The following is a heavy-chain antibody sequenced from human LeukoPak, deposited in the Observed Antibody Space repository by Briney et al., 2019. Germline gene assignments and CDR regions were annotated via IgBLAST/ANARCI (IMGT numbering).Heavy chain of an antibody. Sequence: GGSLRLSCAASGFTVSSNYMSWVRQAPGKGLEGVSVIYSGGSTYYADSVKGRFTISRDNSKNTLYLQMNSLRAEDTAVYYCARGSSSTSCFDYWGQGTLVTVSS. J-gene: IGHJ4*02. CDR1: GFTVSSNY. V-gene: IGHV3-66*02. CDR3: ARGSSSTSCFDY. CDR2: IYSGGST. D-gene: IGHD2-2*01.